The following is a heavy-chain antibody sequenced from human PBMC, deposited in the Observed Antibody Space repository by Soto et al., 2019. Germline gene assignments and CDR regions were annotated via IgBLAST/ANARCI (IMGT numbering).Heavy chain of an antibody. CDR2: IYHGDPDS. V-gene: IGHV5-51*03. J-gene: IGHJ6*02. CDR3: ARPANDFWSRNYFFYGLDV. CDR1: GYTFTSYW. Sequence: PGGSLKISCKASGYTFTSYWIAWVRQMHGKGLEWMGIIYHGDPDSRYSPSFQGQVTISADRSISTAYLQWSSLKASDTAMYYCARPANDFWSRNYFFYGLDVWGQGTTVTASS. D-gene: IGHD3-3*01.